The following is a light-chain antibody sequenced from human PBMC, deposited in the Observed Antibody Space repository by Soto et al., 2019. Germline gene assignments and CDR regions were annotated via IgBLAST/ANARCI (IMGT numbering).Light chain of an antibody. CDR2: GAS. J-gene: IGKJ2*01. CDR1: QSVSSTY. V-gene: IGKV3-20*01. Sequence: EIVLTQSPGTLSLSPGERATLSCRASQSVSSTYLSWLQQKPGQAPRLLVYGASSRATGIPDRFSGSGSGTDFTLTVSRLEPEDFAVYYCQQYGTSPYTFGQGTKLEIK. CDR3: QQYGTSPYT.